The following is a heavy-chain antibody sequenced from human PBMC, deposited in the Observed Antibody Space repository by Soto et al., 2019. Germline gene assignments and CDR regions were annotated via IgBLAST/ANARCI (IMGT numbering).Heavy chain of an antibody. J-gene: IGHJ4*02. D-gene: IGHD3-22*01. CDR2: IYYSGST. Sequence: QLQLQESGPGLVKPSETLSLTCTVSGGSISTSSYYWGWIRQPPGKGLEWIGSIYYSGSTYYNPYLKSRVTISVATSKNQFSLKLSSVNAADQAVYYCARDYDSSGDYWGQGTLVTVSS. CDR1: GGSISTSSYY. V-gene: IGHV4-39*01. CDR3: ARDYDSSGDY.